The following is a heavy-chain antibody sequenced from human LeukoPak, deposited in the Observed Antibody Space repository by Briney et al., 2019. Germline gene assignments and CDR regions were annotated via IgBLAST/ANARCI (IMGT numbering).Heavy chain of an antibody. CDR3: ARSILTGTYPDFFDY. CDR2: IYYSGST. CDR1: GGSISSSSYY. V-gene: IGHV4-39*07. Sequence: SETLSLTCTVSGGSISSSSYYWGWIRQPPGKGLEWIGSIYYSGSTYYNPSLKSRVTISVDTSKNQFSLELSSVTAADTAVFYCARSILTGTYPDFFDYWGQGALVTVSS. J-gene: IGHJ4*02. D-gene: IGHD2-15*01.